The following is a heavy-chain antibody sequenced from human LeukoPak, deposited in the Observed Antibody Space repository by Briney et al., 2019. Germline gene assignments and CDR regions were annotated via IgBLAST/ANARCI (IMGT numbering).Heavy chain of an antibody. J-gene: IGHJ4*02. CDR3: ARVGTDYFDSSGLDY. V-gene: IGHV1-2*02. CDR1: GYTFTGYY. CDR2: INPNSGGT. Sequence: ASVKVSCKASGYTFTGYYMHWVRQAPGQGLEWMGWINPNSGGTNYAQKFQGRVTMTRDTSISTAYMELSRLRSDDTAVYYCARVGTDYFDSSGLDYWGQGTLVTVSS. D-gene: IGHD3-22*01.